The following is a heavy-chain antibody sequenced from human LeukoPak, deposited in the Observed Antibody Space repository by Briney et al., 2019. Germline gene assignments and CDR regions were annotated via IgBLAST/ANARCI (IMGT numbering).Heavy chain of an antibody. V-gene: IGHV1-69*05. CDR1: GGTFSSYA. CDR2: IIPIFGTA. Sequence: GASVKVSCKASGGTFSSYAISWVRQAPGQGLEWMGGIIPIFGTANYAQKFQGRVTITTDESASTAYMELSSLRSEDTAVYYCARVGSAGFSDYWGQGTLATVSS. J-gene: IGHJ4*02. D-gene: IGHD2/OR15-2a*01. CDR3: ARVGSAGFSDY.